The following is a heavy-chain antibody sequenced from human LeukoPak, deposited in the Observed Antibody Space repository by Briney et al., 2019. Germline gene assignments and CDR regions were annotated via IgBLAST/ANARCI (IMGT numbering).Heavy chain of an antibody. Sequence: SQTLSLTCTVSGGSISSGRYYWTWIRQPAGKGLEWIGRIYSSGNTNYNPSLKSRVTISVDTSKNQFYLKLSSVTAADTGVYFCARDGHAGYNYRPHCFDFWGQGILVTVSS. CDR2: IYSSGNT. J-gene: IGHJ4*02. D-gene: IGHD5-24*01. CDR3: ARDGHAGYNYRPHCFDF. CDR1: GGSISSGRYY. V-gene: IGHV4-61*02.